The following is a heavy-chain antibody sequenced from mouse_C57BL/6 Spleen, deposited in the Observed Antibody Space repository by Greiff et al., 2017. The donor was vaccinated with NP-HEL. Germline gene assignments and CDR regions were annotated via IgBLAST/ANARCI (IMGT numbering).Heavy chain of an antibody. V-gene: IGHV5-17*01. CDR3: ARTWDEDYAMDY. J-gene: IGHJ4*01. Sequence: EVQLVESGGGLVKPGGSLKLSCAASGFTFSDYGMHWVRQAPEKGLEWVAYISSGSSTIYYADPVKGRFTISRDNAKNTLFLQMTSLRSEDTAMYYCARTWDEDYAMDYWGQGTSVTVSS. D-gene: IGHD4-1*01. CDR1: GFTFSDYG. CDR2: ISSGSSTI.